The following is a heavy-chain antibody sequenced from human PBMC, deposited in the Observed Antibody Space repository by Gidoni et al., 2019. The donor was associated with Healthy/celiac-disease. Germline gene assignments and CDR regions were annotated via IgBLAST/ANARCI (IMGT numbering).Heavy chain of an antibody. D-gene: IGHD3-22*01. CDR1: GLTFDDYA. CDR2: ISWNRGSI. CDR3: AKDRKRRYYYDSSGYFDYYYYGMDV. Sequence: EVQLVESGGGLVQPGRSLSLSCAASGLTFDDYAMHWVLQDPGKGLEWVSGISWNRGSIGYADSVKGRFNISRDNAKNSLYLQMNSLRAEDTALYYCAKDRKRRYYYDSSGYFDYYYYGMDVWGQGTTVTVSS. V-gene: IGHV3-9*01. J-gene: IGHJ6*02.